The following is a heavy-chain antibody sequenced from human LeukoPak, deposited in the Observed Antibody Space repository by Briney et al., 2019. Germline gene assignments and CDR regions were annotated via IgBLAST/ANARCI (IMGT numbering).Heavy chain of an antibody. D-gene: IGHD3-16*01. Sequence: GSSVNVSCKASGGSFSNYAITWVRQAPGQGLEWMGRIIPIFGATTYAQKFQGTVPITADMGPSTAYPELTGLTSENTALYLCAKQGAVRQDYYMDVWGNGTTVIVPS. V-gene: IGHV1-69*06. CDR3: AKQGAVRQDYYMDV. J-gene: IGHJ6*03. CDR1: GGSFSNYA. CDR2: IIPIFGAT.